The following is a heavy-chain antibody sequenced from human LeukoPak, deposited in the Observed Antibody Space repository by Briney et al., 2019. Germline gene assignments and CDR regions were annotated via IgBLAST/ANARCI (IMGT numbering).Heavy chain of an antibody. CDR2: INPSGGST. V-gene: IGHV1-46*01. J-gene: IGHJ5*02. D-gene: IGHD3-3*01. CDR1: GYTFTGYY. CDR3: ARNPPYYDFWSGYPDQNWFDP. Sequence: GASVKVSCKASGYTFTGYYMHWVRQAPGQGLEWMGIINPSGGSTSYAQKFQGRVTMTRDTSTSTVYMELSSLRSEDTAVYYCARNPPYYDFWSGYPDQNWFDPWGQGTLVTVSS.